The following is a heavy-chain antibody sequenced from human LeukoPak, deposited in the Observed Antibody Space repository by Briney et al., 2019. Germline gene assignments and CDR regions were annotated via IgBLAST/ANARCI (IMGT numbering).Heavy chain of an antibody. J-gene: IGHJ3*02. CDR1: GFSFSSYA. Sequence: GGSLRLSCAATGFSFSSYAMSWVRQAPGKGLEWVSAISGSGGSTYYADSVKGRFTISRDNSKNTVYLQMSSLRAEDTAVYYCAKDSKKLSPRVFDIWGQGTMVTVSS. V-gene: IGHV3-23*01. D-gene: IGHD4-23*01. CDR3: AKDSKKLSPRVFDI. CDR2: ISGSGGST.